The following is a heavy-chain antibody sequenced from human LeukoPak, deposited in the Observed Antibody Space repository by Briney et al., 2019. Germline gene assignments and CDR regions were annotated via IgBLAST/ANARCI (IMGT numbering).Heavy chain of an antibody. Sequence: PSETLSLTCTVSGGSISSTNHYWSRIRQPPGKGLEWIGVIYYSGSTYYNPSLKSRVTISVDTSKNQFSLKLSSVTAADTAVYYCAGGYDYTSISIDYWGQGTLVTVSS. CDR3: AGGYDYTSISIDY. J-gene: IGHJ4*02. V-gene: IGHV4-39*01. CDR2: IYYSGST. D-gene: IGHD4-11*01. CDR1: GGSISSTNHY.